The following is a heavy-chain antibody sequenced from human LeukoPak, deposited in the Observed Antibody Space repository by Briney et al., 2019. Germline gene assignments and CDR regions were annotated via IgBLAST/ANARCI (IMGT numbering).Heavy chain of an antibody. CDR3: ARGPYYYDSSGYYDY. CDR1: GYTFTAYY. V-gene: IGHV1-2*02. CDR2: ISPNSGVT. J-gene: IGHJ4*02. Sequence: GASVKVSCKASGYTFTAYYIHWVRQAPGQGLEWMGWISPNSGVTNYAQKFQGRVTMTRDTSISTAYMELSRLRSDDTAVYYCARGPYYYDSSGYYDYWGQGTLVTVSS. D-gene: IGHD3-22*01.